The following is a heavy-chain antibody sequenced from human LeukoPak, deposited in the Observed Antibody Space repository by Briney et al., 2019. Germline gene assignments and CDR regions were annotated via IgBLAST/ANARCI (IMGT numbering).Heavy chain of an antibody. CDR3: ARDCDHEDQRDY. D-gene: IGHD1-14*01. CDR1: GFTFSSYA. J-gene: IGHJ4*02. V-gene: IGHV3-7*01. Sequence: GSLRLSCAASGFTFSSYAMSWVRQAPGKGLEWVANIKQDGSEKYYVDSVKGRFTISRDNAKNSLYLQMNSLRAEDTAVYYCARDCDHEDQRDYWGQGTLVTVSS. CDR2: IKQDGSEK.